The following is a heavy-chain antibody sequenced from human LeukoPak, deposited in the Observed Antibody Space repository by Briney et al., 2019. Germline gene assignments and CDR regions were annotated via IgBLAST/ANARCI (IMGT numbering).Heavy chain of an antibody. CDR3: AKGPGADYYDSSGYPGAFDI. J-gene: IGHJ3*02. Sequence: GGSLRLSCAASGFTVSSNYMSWVRQAPGKGLEWVSVIYSGGSTYHADSVKGRFTISRDNSKNTLYLQMNSLRAEDTAVYYCAKGPGADYYDSSGYPGAFDIWGQGTMVTVSS. CDR1: GFTVSSNY. CDR2: IYSGGST. D-gene: IGHD3-22*01. V-gene: IGHV3-53*05.